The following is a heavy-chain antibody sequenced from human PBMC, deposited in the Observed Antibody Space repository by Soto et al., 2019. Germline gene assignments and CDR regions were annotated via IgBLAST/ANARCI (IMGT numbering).Heavy chain of an antibody. CDR3: ARAHTVVTYYFDY. CDR2: IIPIFGTA. V-gene: IGHV1-69*13. J-gene: IGHJ4*02. Sequence: ASVKVSCKASGGTFSSYAISWVRQAPGQGLEWVGGIIPIFGTANYAQKFQGRVTITADESTSTAYMELSSLRSEDLAVYYCARAHTVVTYYFDYWGQGTLVTVSS. CDR1: GGTFSSYA. D-gene: IGHD2-15*01.